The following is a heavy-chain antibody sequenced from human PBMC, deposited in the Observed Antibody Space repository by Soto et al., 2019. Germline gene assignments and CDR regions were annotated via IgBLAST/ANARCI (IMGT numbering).Heavy chain of an antibody. CDR2: VTANGGST. CDR3: ASLGVGDWANYYYYYGMDV. D-gene: IGHD2-21*02. Sequence: EVQLLESGGGFVQPGGSLRLSCAATEFTFSVYAMTWVRQAPGKGLEWGSAVTANGGSTYSADSVKGRFTISRDNSKNTLFLQMNSLRAEDTAVYYCASLGVGDWANYYYYYGMDVWGQGTTVTVSS. J-gene: IGHJ6*02. CDR1: EFTFSVYA. V-gene: IGHV3-23*01.